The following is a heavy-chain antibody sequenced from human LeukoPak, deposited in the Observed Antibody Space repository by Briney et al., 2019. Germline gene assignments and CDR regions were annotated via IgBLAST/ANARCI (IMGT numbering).Heavy chain of an antibody. CDR2: IIPIFGTA. V-gene: IGHV1-69*01. J-gene: IGHJ5*02. Sequence: GSSVKVSCKASGGTFSSYAISWVRQAPGQGLEWMGVIIPIFGTANYAQKFQGRVTITADESTSTAYMELSSLRSEDTAVYYCARGPLGLVVPAAIDNWFDPWGQGTLVTVSS. CDR3: ARGPLGLVVPAAIDNWFDP. D-gene: IGHD2-2*01. CDR1: GGTFSSYA.